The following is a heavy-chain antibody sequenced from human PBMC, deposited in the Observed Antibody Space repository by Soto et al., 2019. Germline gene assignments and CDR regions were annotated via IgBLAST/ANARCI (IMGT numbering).Heavy chain of an antibody. D-gene: IGHD2-2*02. V-gene: IGHV1-69*06. CDR3: AREGRGKKAGYNGLVSLGY. CDR2: IIPIFNST. CDR1: GSRFSNYV. J-gene: IGHJ4*02. Sequence: SVKVSFKVSGSRFSNYVISWVRQAPGHGLEWLGRIIPIFNSTKYAQNFQGRVTITADKSTSTASLELSSLRSDDTAVYFCAREGRGKKAGYNGLVSLGYWGQGTLVTVSS.